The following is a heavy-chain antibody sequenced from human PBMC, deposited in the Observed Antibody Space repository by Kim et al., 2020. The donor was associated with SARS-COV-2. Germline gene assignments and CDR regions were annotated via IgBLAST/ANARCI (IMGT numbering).Heavy chain of an antibody. CDR2: INQDGSET. D-gene: IGHD2-2*01. CDR1: GFTFNLHW. CDR3: ARDQDYAYSPVVDPDF. V-gene: IGHV3-7*03. J-gene: IGHJ4*02. Sequence: GGSLRLSCAASGFTFNLHWMTWVRQAPGKGLEWVANINQDGSETYYMDSVKGRFTTSRDNAKKSLYLQMTSLRAEDTAVYFCARDQDYAYSPVVDPDFWGQGTLVTVSS.